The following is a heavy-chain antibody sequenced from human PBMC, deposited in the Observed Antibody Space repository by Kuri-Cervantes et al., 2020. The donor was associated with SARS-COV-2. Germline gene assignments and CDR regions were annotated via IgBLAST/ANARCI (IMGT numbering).Heavy chain of an antibody. CDR2: ISSSSSTI. V-gene: IGHV3-48*01. D-gene: IGHD3-22*01. J-gene: IGHJ3*02. CDR1: GFTFSSYS. CDR3: ARDYGGYYGDDAFDI. Sequence: GGSLRLSFAASGFTFSSYSMNWVRQAPGKGLEWVSYISSSSSTIYYADSVKGRFTISRDNAKNSLYLQMNSLRAEDTAVYYCARDYGGYYGDDAFDIWGQGAMVTVSS.